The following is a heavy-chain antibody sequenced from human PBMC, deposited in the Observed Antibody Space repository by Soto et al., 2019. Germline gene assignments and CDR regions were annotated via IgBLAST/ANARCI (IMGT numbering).Heavy chain of an antibody. J-gene: IGHJ6*02. CDR1: GFTFSSYA. CDR3: AKDGPGAPAASDYYYYYGMDV. D-gene: IGHD2-2*01. Sequence: GGSLRLSCAACGFTFSSYAMSWVRQAPGKGLEWVSAISGSGGSTYYADSVKGRFTISRDNSKNTLYLQMNSLRAEDTAVYYCAKDGPGAPAASDYYYYYGMDVWGQGTTVTVSS. V-gene: IGHV3-23*01. CDR2: ISGSGGST.